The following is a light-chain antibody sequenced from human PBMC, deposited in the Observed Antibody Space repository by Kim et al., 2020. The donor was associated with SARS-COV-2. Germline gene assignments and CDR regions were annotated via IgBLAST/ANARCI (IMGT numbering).Light chain of an antibody. CDR3: QQYTEPSFT. CDR1: QSVYSGY. Sequence: EVVLTQSPGTLSLSPGERATLSCRASQSVYSGYFGWYQQKPGQAPRLLIYGAPNRATGIHDRFSGSGSGTDFSLTISRLEPEDFAVYYCQQYTEPSFTFGQGTKLEI. J-gene: IGKJ2*01. V-gene: IGKV3-20*01. CDR2: GAP.